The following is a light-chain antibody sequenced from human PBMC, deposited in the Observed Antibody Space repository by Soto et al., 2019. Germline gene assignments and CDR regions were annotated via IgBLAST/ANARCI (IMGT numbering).Light chain of an antibody. V-gene: IGKV3-15*01. CDR1: QSVGSN. J-gene: IGKJ4*01. Sequence: EVVLTQSPATLSVSPGAGATLSCRASQSVGSNLAWYQQKPGQTPRVLIYGASTRAIGIPARFSGSGFGTEFTLTISSLRSEDFVVYYCQQYSNWPMLSFGGGTKVDIK. CDR3: QQYSNWPMLS. CDR2: GAS.